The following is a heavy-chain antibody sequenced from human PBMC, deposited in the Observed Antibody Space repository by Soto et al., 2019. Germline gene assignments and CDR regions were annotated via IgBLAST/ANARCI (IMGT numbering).Heavy chain of an antibody. CDR1: GSSISSYY. V-gene: IGHV4-59*01. CDR3: ARGGGSSGWLDY. D-gene: IGHD6-19*01. J-gene: IGHJ4*02. CDR2: IYYSGST. Sequence: QVQLQESGPGLVKPSETLSLTCTVSGSSISSYYWSWIRQPPGKGLEWIGYIYYSGSTNYNPSLKSRVTISVDTSKNQFSLKLSSVTAADTAVYYCARGGGSSGWLDYWGQGTLVTVSS.